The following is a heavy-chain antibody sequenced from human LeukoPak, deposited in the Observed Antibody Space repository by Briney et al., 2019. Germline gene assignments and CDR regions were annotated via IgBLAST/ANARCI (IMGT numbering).Heavy chain of an antibody. J-gene: IGHJ4*02. CDR3: ARDSDRYFDY. V-gene: IGHV3-48*04. CDR1: GFTFSTYS. CDR2: IAGSANDNI. Sequence: GGSLRLSCAASGFTFSTYSMNWVRQAPGKGLEWVSYIAGSANDNIYYADSVKGRFTISRDNAKNSLYLQMNSLRAEDTAVYYCARDSDRYFDYWGQGTLVTVSS.